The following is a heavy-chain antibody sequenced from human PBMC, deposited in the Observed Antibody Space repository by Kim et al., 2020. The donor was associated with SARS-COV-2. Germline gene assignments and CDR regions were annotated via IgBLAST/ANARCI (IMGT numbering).Heavy chain of an antibody. CDR1: GYTFTSYY. Sequence: SVKVSCKASGYTFTSYYMHWVRQAPGQGLEWMGIINPSGGSTSYAQKFQGRVTMTRDTSTSTVYMELSSLRSEDTAVYYCARGHIWFGELLSNNWFDPWGQGTLVTVSS. CDR2: INPSGGST. D-gene: IGHD3-10*01. J-gene: IGHJ5*02. V-gene: IGHV1-46*01. CDR3: ARGHIWFGELLSNNWFDP.